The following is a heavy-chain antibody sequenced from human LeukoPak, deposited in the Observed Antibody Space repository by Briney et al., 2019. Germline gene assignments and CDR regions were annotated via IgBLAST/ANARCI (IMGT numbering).Heavy chain of an antibody. V-gene: IGHV3-30*04. CDR3: VRGPPWYFDL. J-gene: IGHJ2*01. CDR2: ISYDGSNK. CDR1: GFTFSSYA. D-gene: IGHD6-25*01. Sequence: GGSLRLSCAASGFTFSSYAMHWVRQAPGKGLEWVAVISYDGSNKYYADSVKGRFTISRDNSKNTLYLQMNSLRAEDTAVYYCVRGPPWYFDLWGRGTLVTVSS.